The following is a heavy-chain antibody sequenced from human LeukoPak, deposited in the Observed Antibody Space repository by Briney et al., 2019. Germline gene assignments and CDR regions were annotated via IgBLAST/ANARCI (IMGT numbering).Heavy chain of an antibody. Sequence: PGGSLRLSCAASGFTFSNDWMTWVRQAPGQGLEWVGRIKSKTDGGTTDYAAPVKGRITISRDDSKNTLELQMNSLKTEDTAVYYCASRGIVAAGTIDPWGEGTLVTVSS. J-gene: IGHJ5*02. CDR3: ASRGIVAAGTIDP. V-gene: IGHV3-15*01. CDR1: GFTFSNDW. D-gene: IGHD6-13*01. CDR2: IKSKTDGGTT.